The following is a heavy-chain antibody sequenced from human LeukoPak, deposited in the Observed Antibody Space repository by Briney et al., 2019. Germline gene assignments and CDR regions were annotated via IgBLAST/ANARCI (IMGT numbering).Heavy chain of an antibody. CDR1: GYTLTELS. CDR2: FDPEDGET. Sequence: ASVKVSCKVSGYTLTELSMHWVRQAPGKGLEWMGGFDPEDGETIYAQKFQGRVTMTEDTSTDTAYMELSSLRSEDTAVYYCAANRPYSGSSVHYYMDVWGKGTTVTVSS. V-gene: IGHV1-24*01. J-gene: IGHJ6*03. CDR3: AANRPYSGSSVHYYMDV. D-gene: IGHD1-26*01.